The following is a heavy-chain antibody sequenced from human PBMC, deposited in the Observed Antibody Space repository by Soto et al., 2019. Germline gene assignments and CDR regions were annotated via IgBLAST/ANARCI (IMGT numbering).Heavy chain of an antibody. CDR1: GGSISSYY. CDR2: IYYSGST. CDR3: AREDYGSGSYYGDTNWFDP. J-gene: IGHJ5*02. Sequence: SETLSLTCTVSGGSISSYYWSWIRQPPGKGLEWIGDIYYSGSTNYNPSPKSRVTISVATSKNQFSLKLSSVTAADTAVYYCAREDYGSGSYYGDTNWFDPWGQGTLVTVSS. D-gene: IGHD3-10*01. V-gene: IGHV4-59*01.